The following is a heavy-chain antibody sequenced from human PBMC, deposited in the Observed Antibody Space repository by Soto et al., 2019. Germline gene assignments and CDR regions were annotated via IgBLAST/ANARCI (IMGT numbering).Heavy chain of an antibody. CDR1: GGSISSSSYY. CDR3: ARTRYSGGYYGGYYYYYGMDV. J-gene: IGHJ6*02. CDR2: IYYSGST. Sequence: SETLSLTCTVSGGSISSSSYYWGWIRQPPGKGLEWIGSIYYSGSTYYNPSLKSRVTISVDTSKNQFSLKLSSVTAADTAVYYCARTRYSGGYYGGYYYYYGMDVWGQGTTVTVSS. V-gene: IGHV4-39*01. D-gene: IGHD1-26*01.